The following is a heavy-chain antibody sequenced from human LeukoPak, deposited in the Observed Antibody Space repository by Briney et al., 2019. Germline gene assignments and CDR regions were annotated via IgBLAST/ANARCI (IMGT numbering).Heavy chain of an antibody. CDR3: ARDTGYYYGSGTYLYYFDY. CDR1: GGSINSYY. J-gene: IGHJ4*02. Sequence: SETLSLTCTVSGGSINSYYWSWIRQPAGKGLEWIGRIYTSGSTNYNPSLKSRVTMSADTSKNHFSLKLSSVTAADTAVYYCARDTGYYYGSGTYLYYFDYWGQGTLVTVSS. V-gene: IGHV4-4*07. CDR2: IYTSGST. D-gene: IGHD3-10*01.